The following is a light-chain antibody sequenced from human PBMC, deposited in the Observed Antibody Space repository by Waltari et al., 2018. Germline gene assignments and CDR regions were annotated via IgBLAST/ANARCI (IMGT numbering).Light chain of an antibody. CDR3: SSCTSSSTWV. V-gene: IGLV2-14*01. CDR1: SSDVGGYNY. J-gene: IGLJ3*02. CDR2: DVS. Sequence: QSALTQPASVSESPGQSITISCTGTSSDVGGYNYVSWYQQHIVKAPKLLIYDVSKVPAGVFNRFSGSKAGNTASLTIAGLQAEDEAEYYCSSCTSSSTWVSGGGTKLTVL.